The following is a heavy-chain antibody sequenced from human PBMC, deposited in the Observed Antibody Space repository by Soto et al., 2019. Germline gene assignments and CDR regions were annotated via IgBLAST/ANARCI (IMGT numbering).Heavy chain of an antibody. J-gene: IGHJ6*02. CDR3: SSRGHDVWSGYYPNPYYYYYYGMHC. CDR2: LIPIFGTA. D-gene: IGHD3-3*01. CDR1: GGTFSSYA. Sequence: QVQLVQSGAEVKKPGSSVKVSCKASGGTFSSYAISWVRQAPGHGLEWMGGLIPIFGTANYAQKFQGRVTITPDESTSRACMGLISLRSEDTAVYYFSSRGHDVWSGYYPNPYYYYYYGMHCWGQGPTVTV. V-gene: IGHV1-69*01.